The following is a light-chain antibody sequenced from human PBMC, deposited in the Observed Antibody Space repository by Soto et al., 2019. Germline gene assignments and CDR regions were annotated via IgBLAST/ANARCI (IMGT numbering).Light chain of an antibody. J-gene: IGKJ1*01. CDR1: QDIAIY. CDR2: AAS. V-gene: IGKV1-9*01. CDR3: QQYSNFAT. Sequence: IQLTQAPSSLSASVGDRVTITCRASQDIAIYLAWYQKQPGEAPKLLIYAASTLYGGVPSRFSGSGSGTDFALTISGLQPDDFATYYCQQYSNFATFGQGTKVDI.